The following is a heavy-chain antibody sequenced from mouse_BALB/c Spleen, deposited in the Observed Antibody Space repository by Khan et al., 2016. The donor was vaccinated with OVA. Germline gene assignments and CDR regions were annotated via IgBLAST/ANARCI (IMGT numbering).Heavy chain of an antibody. J-gene: IGHJ2*01. Sequence: VQLQESGPGLVAPSQSLSITCTVSGFSLTSHGVHWVRQPPGKGLEWLGVIWAGGSTNYNSALMSRLSISKDSSKSQVFLKTNSLQTDDTAIYYCARNREPDYFDYWGQGTTLTVSS. CDR3: ARNREPDYFDY. V-gene: IGHV2-9*02. CDR2: IWAGGST. CDR1: GFSLTSHG.